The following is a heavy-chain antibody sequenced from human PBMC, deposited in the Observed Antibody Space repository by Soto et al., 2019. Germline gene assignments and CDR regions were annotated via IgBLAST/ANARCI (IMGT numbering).Heavy chain of an antibody. CDR1: GYTFTSYG. CDR3: AMDYGDRPEYFKP. Sequence: QVQLVQSGPDLKRPGASMKVSCKASGYTFTSYGISWVRQAPGQGLEWMAWISPLKGRTQYSQKAQGRVTLSTDTSSNPAYMEITTLRVDATAVYYCAMDYGDRPEYFKPWGQGTLVTVS. D-gene: IGHD4-17*01. J-gene: IGHJ1*01. CDR2: ISPLKGRT. V-gene: IGHV1-18*04.